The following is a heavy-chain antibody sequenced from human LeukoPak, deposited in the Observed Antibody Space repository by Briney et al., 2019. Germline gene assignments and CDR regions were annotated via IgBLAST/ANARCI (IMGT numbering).Heavy chain of an antibody. V-gene: IGHV3-7*01. CDR1: AFTCRSYW. CDR2: IKEDGSEN. Sequence: GGSLRLSCAASAFTCRSYWMSWVRQAPGKGLEWVANIKEDGSENYYVDSVKGRFTISRDNAENSLYLQMNSLRVEDTALYYCARYGNNVDNAFDIWGQGTMVTVSS. CDR3: ARYGNNVDNAFDI. D-gene: IGHD4-17*01. J-gene: IGHJ3*02.